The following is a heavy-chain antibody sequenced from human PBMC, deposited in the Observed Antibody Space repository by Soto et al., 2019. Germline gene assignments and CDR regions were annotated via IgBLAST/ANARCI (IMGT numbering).Heavy chain of an antibody. CDR2: IITILGSA. Sequence: QVQLVQSGAEVKKPGSSVKVSCKASGGTFSDYTITWVRQAPGQGLEWMGGIITILGSAKYAQKFQGRVTITADESTNTAYMELSSLRYEDTAVYYCARDRITGTTYDYWGQGTLVTVSS. V-gene: IGHV1-69*01. D-gene: IGHD1-20*01. J-gene: IGHJ4*02. CDR3: ARDRITGTTYDY. CDR1: GGTFSDYT.